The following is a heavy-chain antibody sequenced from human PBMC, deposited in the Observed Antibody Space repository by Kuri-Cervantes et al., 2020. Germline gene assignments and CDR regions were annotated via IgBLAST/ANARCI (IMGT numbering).Heavy chain of an antibody. CDR1: GGSISSGSYY. D-gene: IGHD3-22*01. J-gene: IGHJ5*02. CDR3: ARGYYDSSGYTFDP. CDR2: IYTSGST. Sequence: SETLSLTCTVFGGSISSGSYYWSWIRQPAGKGLEWIGRIYTSGSTNYSPSLKSRVTISVDTSKNQFSLKLSSVTAADTAVYYCARGYYDSSGYTFDPWGQGTLVTVSS. V-gene: IGHV4-61*02.